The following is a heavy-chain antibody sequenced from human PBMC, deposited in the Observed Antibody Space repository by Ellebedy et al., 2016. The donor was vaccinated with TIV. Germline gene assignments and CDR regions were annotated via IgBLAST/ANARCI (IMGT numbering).Heavy chain of an antibody. D-gene: IGHD3-3*01. CDR3: VGFGVFNL. CDR1: GVTFSSYG. CDR2: IWYDGSNK. J-gene: IGHJ5*02. Sequence: PGGSLRLSCAASGVTFSSYGMHWVRQAPGKGLEWVAVIWYDGSNKYYADSVKGRFTISRENAKNALFLQMDGLRVDDSAVYYCVGFGVFNLWGQGAPVTVSS. V-gene: IGHV3-33*03.